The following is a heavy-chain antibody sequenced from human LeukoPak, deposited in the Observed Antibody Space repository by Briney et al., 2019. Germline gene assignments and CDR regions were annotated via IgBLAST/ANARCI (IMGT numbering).Heavy chain of an antibody. J-gene: IGHJ4*02. D-gene: IGHD3-10*01. CDR1: GFTFSSYW. CDR3: ARDRDYGSGSYLY. Sequence: GGSLRLSRAASGFTFSSYWMSWVRQAPGKGLEWVANIKQDGSEKYYVDSVKGRFTISRDNAKNSLYLQMNSLRAEDTAVYYCARDRDYGSGSYLYWGQGTLVTVSS. CDR2: IKQDGSEK. V-gene: IGHV3-7*01.